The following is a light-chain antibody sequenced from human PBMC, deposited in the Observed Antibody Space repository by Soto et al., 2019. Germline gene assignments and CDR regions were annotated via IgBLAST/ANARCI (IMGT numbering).Light chain of an antibody. J-gene: IGLJ2*01. CDR3: TSYTSSSTLNVV. CDR2: EVS. CDR1: SSDVGSYNR. Sequence: QSVLTQPPSVSGSPGQSVTISCTGTSSDVGSYNRVSWYQQPPGTAPKLLIYEVSNRPSGVPDRFSGSKSGNTASLTISGLQAEDEADYYCTSYTSSSTLNVVFGGGTKLTVL. V-gene: IGLV2-18*02.